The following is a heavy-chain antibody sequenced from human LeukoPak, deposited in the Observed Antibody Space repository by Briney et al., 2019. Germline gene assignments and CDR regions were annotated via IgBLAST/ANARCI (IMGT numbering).Heavy chain of an antibody. D-gene: IGHD6-13*01. Sequence: GGSLRLSCAASGFTFSSYWMHWVRQAPGKGLVWVSRINSDGSSTSYADSVKGRFTISRDNAKNTLYLQMNSLRAEDTAVYYCARSPGSRGYYYYYYMDVWGKGTTVTVYS. J-gene: IGHJ6*03. CDR3: ARSPGSRGYYYYYYMDV. CDR2: INSDGSST. CDR1: GFTFSSYW. V-gene: IGHV3-74*01.